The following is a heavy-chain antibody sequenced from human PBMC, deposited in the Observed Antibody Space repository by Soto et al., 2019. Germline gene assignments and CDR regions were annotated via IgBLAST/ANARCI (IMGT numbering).Heavy chain of an antibody. Sequence: QVQLQESGPGLVKPSQTLSLTCTVSGGSISSGGYYWSWIRQHPGKGLEWIGYTYYSGSTYYNPSLKSRVTISVDTSKNPFSLKLSSVTAADTAVYYCARVFYGDYHFDYWGQGTLVTVSS. V-gene: IGHV4-31*03. CDR1: GGSISSGGYY. CDR3: ARVFYGDYHFDY. D-gene: IGHD4-17*01. CDR2: TYYSGST. J-gene: IGHJ4*02.